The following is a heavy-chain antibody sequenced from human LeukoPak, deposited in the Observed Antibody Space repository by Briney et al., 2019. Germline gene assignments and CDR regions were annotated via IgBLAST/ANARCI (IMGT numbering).Heavy chain of an antibody. J-gene: IGHJ6*02. CDR2: ISAYNGNT. Sequence: ASVKVSCKASGHTFTSYGISWVRQAPGQGLEWMGWISAYNGNTNYAQKLQGRVTMTTDTSTSTAYTELRSLRSDDTAVYYCARDARIVVVPAAITIVNYYYGMDVWGQGTTVTVSS. V-gene: IGHV1-18*01. CDR3: ARDARIVVVPAAITIVNYYYGMDV. CDR1: GHTFTSYG. D-gene: IGHD2-2*02.